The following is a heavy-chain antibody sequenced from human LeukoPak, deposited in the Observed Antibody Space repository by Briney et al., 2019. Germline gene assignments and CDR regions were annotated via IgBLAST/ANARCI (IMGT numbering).Heavy chain of an antibody. Sequence: PSETLSLTCTVAGVSLSSDIYYWAWLRQPPGTGLEWFGNVYYSGSTDYNPSLKSRVTISVDTSKNQFSLRLSSVTAADTAVYSCATGYGSGTLRDRYYYMDVWGKGTTVTVSS. J-gene: IGHJ6*03. V-gene: IGHV4-39*07. CDR2: VYYSGST. CDR3: ATGYGSGTLRDRYYYMDV. CDR1: GVSLSSDIYY. D-gene: IGHD3-10*01.